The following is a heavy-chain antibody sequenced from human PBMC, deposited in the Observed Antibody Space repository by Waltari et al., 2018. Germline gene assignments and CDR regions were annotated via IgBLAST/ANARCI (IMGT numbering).Heavy chain of an antibody. V-gene: IGHV1-18*01. Sequence: QVQLVQSGAEVKKPEASVKVSGRASGYRFTSYGSRWVRQAPGPGLEWMGWISAYKCNTNDARKLQGRVTMTTDTSTSTAYMELRRLRSYDTAVYYCARGGEKYYYYYGMDVWGQGTTVTVSS. CDR1: GYRFTSYG. CDR2: ISAYKCNT. J-gene: IGHJ6*02. D-gene: IGHD2-21*01. CDR3: ARGGEKYYYYYGMDV.